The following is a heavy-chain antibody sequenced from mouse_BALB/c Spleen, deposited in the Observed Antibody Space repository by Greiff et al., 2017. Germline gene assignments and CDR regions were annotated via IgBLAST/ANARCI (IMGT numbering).Heavy chain of an antibody. D-gene: IGHD1-1*01. CDR3: ARDSFIYYGSRGCYFDY. CDR1: GFTFSSYG. CDR2: INSNGGST. J-gene: IGHJ2*01. V-gene: IGHV5-6-3*01. Sequence: EVQRVESGGGLVQPGGSLKLSCAASGFTFSSYGMSWVRQTPDKRLELVATINSNGGSTYYPDSVKGRFTISRDNAKNTLYLQMSSLKSEDTAMYYCARDSFIYYGSRGCYFDYWGQGTTLTVSS.